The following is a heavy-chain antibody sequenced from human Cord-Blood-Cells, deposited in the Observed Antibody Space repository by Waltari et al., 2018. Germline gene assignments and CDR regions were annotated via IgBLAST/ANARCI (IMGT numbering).Heavy chain of an antibody. Sequence: QVQLQQWGAGLLKPSKTLSLTCAVYGGSFSGYYWSWIRQPPGKGLEWIGEINHSGSTNYNPSLKSRVTISVDTSKNQFSLKLSSVTAADTAVYYCARHALGGNCSGGSCYFDYWGQGTLVTVSS. CDR2: INHSGST. V-gene: IGHV4-34*01. CDR1: GGSFSGYY. J-gene: IGHJ4*02. CDR3: ARHALGGNCSGGSCYFDY. D-gene: IGHD2-15*01.